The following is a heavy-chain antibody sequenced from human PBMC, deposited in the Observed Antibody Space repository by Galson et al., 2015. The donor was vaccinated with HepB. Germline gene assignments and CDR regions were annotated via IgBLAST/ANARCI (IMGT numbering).Heavy chain of an antibody. V-gene: IGHV1-69*13. CDR1: GGTFSSYA. Sequence: SVKVSCKASGGTFSSYAISWVRQAPGQGLEWMGGIIPIFGTANYAQKFQGRVTITADESTSTAYMGLSSLRSEDTAVYYCATGSTYYDFWSGYYSLYYFYYYMDVWGKGTTVTVSS. J-gene: IGHJ6*03. CDR3: ATGSTYYDFWSGYYSLYYFYYYMDV. D-gene: IGHD3-3*01. CDR2: IIPIFGTA.